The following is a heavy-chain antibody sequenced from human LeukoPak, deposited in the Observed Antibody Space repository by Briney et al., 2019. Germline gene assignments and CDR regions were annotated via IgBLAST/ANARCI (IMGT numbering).Heavy chain of an antibody. V-gene: IGHV3-30*18. CDR2: ISYDGSNK. D-gene: IGHD4-17*01. Sequence: PGRSLRLSCAASGFTFSSYGMHWVRQAPGKGLEWVAVISYDGSNKYYADSVKGRFTISRDNSKNTLYLQMNSLRAEDTSVYYCAKRPDEDYGENYYGMDVWGQGTTVTVSS. CDR3: AKRPDEDYGENYYGMDV. J-gene: IGHJ6*02. CDR1: GFTFSSYG.